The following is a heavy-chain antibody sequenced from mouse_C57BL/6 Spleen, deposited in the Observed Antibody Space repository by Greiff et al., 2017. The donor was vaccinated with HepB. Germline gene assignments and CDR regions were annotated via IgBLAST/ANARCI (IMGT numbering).Heavy chain of an antibody. V-gene: IGHV5-17*01. D-gene: IGHD2-2*01. J-gene: IGHJ1*03. CDR3: AREGGYDWYFDV. Sequence: DVKLVESGGGLVKPGGSLKLSCAASGFTFSDYGMHWVRQAPEKGLEWVAYISSGSSTIYYADTVKGRFTISRDNAKNTLFLQMTRLRSEDTAMCYCAREGGYDWYFDVWGTGTTVTVSS. CDR2: ISSGSSTI. CDR1: GFTFSDYG.